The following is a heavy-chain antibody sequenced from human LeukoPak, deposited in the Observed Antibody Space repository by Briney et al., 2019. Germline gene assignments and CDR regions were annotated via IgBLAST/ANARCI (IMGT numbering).Heavy chain of an antibody. D-gene: IGHD6-19*01. J-gene: IGHJ4*02. Sequence: GGALILSCAASGFTFSRHGMHWGRQAPGKGLEWVAVIWYDGSNKYYADSVKGRFTNTRDNSKNTLYLPMNSLRAEDTAVYYCASDLEGSGPDYWGQGTLVTVSS. CDR2: IWYDGSNK. CDR3: ASDLEGSGPDY. CDR1: GFTFSRHG. V-gene: IGHV3-33*01.